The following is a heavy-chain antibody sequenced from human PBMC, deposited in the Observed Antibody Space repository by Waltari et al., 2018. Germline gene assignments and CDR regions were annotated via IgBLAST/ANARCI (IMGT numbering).Heavy chain of an antibody. Sequence: QVQLLQSGAEGVKPGSSVKISCEVSGDNFKNYAINWMRQAPGQGLQWVGGVILKPGGPGDDKKFQGRVSIHADESTRTVFLELYSLTEADTGVFFCARVFRRSQSYTAPSGDWGPGTRVSVSS. CDR3: ARVFRRSQSYTAPSGD. V-gene: IGHV1-69*11. CDR2: VILKPGGP. CDR1: GDNFKNYA. D-gene: IGHD3-10*01. J-gene: IGHJ4*02.